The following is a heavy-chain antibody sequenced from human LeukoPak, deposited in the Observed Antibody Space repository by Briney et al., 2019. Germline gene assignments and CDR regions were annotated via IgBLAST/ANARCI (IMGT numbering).Heavy chain of an antibody. CDR2: IKEDGSEE. CDR3: AREAGYGYYIDY. J-gene: IGHJ4*02. D-gene: IGHD5-18*01. Sequence: PGGSLRLSCAASGFSFSSFWMTWVRQAPGKGLEWVANIKEDGSEENYVASVKGRFTISRDNAKNSLYLQMNSLRAVDTAVYFCAREAGYGYYIDYWGQGTLVTVSS. CDR1: GFSFSSFW. V-gene: IGHV3-7*01.